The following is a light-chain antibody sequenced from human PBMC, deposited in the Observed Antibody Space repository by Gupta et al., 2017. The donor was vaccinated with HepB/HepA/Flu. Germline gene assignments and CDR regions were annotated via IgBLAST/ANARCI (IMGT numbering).Light chain of an antibody. CDR1: NIGYNS. CDR3: QVWNSSSDHVV. Sequence: SYVLTQPPSVSVAPGQTARITCGGSNIGYNSVHWYQQKPGQAPLLVVYDDSDRPSGIPERFSGSNSGNTATLIISRVEAGDEADYFCQVWNSSSDHVVFGGGTKLTVL. V-gene: IGLV3-21*02. J-gene: IGLJ2*01. CDR2: DDS.